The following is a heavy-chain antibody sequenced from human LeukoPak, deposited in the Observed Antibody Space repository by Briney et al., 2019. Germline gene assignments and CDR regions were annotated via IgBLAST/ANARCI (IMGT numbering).Heavy chain of an antibody. D-gene: IGHD4-17*01. J-gene: IGHJ4*02. CDR2: IATSSNII. CDR3: AKDIYADGDYAESFDY. Sequence: GGSLRLSCVGSELTFSSHSMNWVRQAPGRGLEWVSYIATSSNIIHYADSVKGRFTISRDNSKNTLYLQMNSLRAEDTAVYYCAKDIYADGDYAESFDYWGQGTLVTVSS. V-gene: IGHV3-48*01. CDR1: ELTFSSHS.